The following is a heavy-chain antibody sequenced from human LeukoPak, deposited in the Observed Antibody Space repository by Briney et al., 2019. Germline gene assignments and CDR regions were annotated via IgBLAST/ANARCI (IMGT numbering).Heavy chain of an antibody. CDR2: TYTGGNT. J-gene: IGHJ4*02. CDR3: AKEGGYCSGSSCYTTSFDY. V-gene: IGHV3-53*01. CDR1: GFTASSNY. Sequence: GGSLRPSCAASGFTASSNYMSWVRQAPGQGLEWVSVTYTGGNTYYADSVKGRFTISRDNSKGTLYLQLNSLRAEDTAVYYCAKEGGYCSGSSCYTTSFDYWGQGTLVTVSS. D-gene: IGHD2-2*02.